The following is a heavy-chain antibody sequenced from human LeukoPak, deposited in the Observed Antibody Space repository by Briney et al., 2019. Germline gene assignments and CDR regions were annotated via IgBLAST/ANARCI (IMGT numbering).Heavy chain of an antibody. CDR3: AKGSFGVVINDAFDI. Sequence: GGSLRLSCAASGFTFSSYEMNWVRQAPGKGLEGVSYISSSGSTIYYADSVKGRFTISRDNAKNSLYLQMNSLRAEDMALYYCAKGSFGVVINDAFDIWGQGTMVTVSS. J-gene: IGHJ3*02. CDR1: GFTFSSYE. V-gene: IGHV3-48*03. D-gene: IGHD3-3*01. CDR2: ISSSGSTI.